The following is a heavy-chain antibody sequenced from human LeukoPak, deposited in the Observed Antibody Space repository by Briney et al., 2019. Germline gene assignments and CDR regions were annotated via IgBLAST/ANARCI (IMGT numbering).Heavy chain of an antibody. CDR2: IYYSGTT. Sequence: SETLSLTCSVSGGSISGFYWSWIRQPPGKGLDWIGFIYYSGTTSYNPSLKSRVILSVDTSRNQFSLNLSSVTAADTAVYYCARGRIRGWYFDLWGRGTLVTVSS. V-gene: IGHV4-59*01. CDR1: GGSISGFY. CDR3: ARGRIRGWYFDL. J-gene: IGHJ2*01. D-gene: IGHD1-14*01.